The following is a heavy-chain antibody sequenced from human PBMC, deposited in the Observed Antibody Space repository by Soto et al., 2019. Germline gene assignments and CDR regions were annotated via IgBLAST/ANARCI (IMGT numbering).Heavy chain of an antibody. CDR1: GFTLSDFY. CDR3: VRGGGGGQFDS. V-gene: IGHV3-11*06. CDR2: ISPNSNYS. J-gene: IGHJ4*02. Sequence: QIQLVESGGGLVKPGGSPRLSCAASGFTLSDFYMTWIRQAPGKGLEWLSYISPNSNYSEYADSVKGRHTISRDNAKKSLYLQMNSLRAEDTAVYYCVRGGGGGQFDSWGQGTLVTVSS. D-gene: IGHD2-21*01.